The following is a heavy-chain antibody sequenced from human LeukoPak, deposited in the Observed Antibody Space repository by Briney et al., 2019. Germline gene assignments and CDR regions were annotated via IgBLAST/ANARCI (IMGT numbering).Heavy chain of an antibody. V-gene: IGHV4-4*02. CDR1: GFTFSNAW. CDR3: ARASKIVGGIGWFDP. Sequence: GSLRLSCAASGFTFSNAWMSWVRQAPGKGLEWIGYIYYSGSTYYNPSLKSRVTISVDRSKNQFSLKLSSVTAADTAVYYCARASKIVGGIGWFDPWGQGTLVTVSS. CDR2: IYYSGST. J-gene: IGHJ5*02. D-gene: IGHD3-22*01.